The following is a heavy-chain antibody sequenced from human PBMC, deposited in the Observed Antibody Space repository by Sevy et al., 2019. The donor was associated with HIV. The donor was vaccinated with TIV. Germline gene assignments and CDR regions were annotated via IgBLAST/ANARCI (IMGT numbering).Heavy chain of an antibody. V-gene: IGHV3-33*01. D-gene: IGHD5-18*01. J-gene: IGHJ6*02. Sequence: GGSLRLSCTTSGFTFSAYAMHWVRQAPGKGLEWVAIIWSDGAYQYHGDSVKGRFTISRDNSKNALYLQMSSLRAEDTAVYYCAREKVDTSMIFVEYYGMDVWGQGTTVTVSS. CDR1: GFTFSAYA. CDR3: AREKVDTSMIFVEYYGMDV. CDR2: IWSDGAYQ.